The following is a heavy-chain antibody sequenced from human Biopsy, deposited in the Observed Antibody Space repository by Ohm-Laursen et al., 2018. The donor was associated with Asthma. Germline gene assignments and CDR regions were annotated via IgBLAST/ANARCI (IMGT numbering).Heavy chain of an antibody. CDR3: ARAQDYYDSRGYYRSFDY. D-gene: IGHD3-22*01. J-gene: IGHJ4*02. Sequence: PSETLSLVCTVSYGSITSGGYYWTWIRQHPGKGLEWIGFIYYSGSTYYNPSLKSRVSISIDTSKNQFSLKLSSVTAADTAVYYCARAQDYYDSRGYYRSFDYWGQGTLVTVSS. CDR2: IYYSGST. V-gene: IGHV4-31*03. CDR1: YGSITSGGYY.